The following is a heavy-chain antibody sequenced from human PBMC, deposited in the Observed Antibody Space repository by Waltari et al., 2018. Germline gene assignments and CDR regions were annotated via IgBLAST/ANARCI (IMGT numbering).Heavy chain of an antibody. CDR1: GYTFPGYY. V-gene: IGHV1-2*06. J-gene: IGHJ4*02. D-gene: IGHD5-12*01. CDR2: INPNSGGT. Sequence: QVQLVQSGSEVKKPGASVKVSCTASGYTFPGYYMHWVQQAPGQGLEWMGRINPNSGGTNNAQKFQGRVTMTRDTSISTAYMELSRLRSDDTAVYYCARGSGYDRGVDYWGQGTLVTVSS. CDR3: ARGSGYDRGVDY.